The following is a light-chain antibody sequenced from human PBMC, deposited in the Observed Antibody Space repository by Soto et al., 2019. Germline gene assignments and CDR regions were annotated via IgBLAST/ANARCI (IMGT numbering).Light chain of an antibody. Sequence: DILMTQSPLTMSALLGERALFSCRASQSVGSNIAWYQQKPGQSPRLLVYDASTRATAIPARFSGSGSGTEFTLTINTLQPEDFAVYYCQQYYQWPSYTFGQGTKVDIK. V-gene: IGKV3-15*01. CDR1: QSVGSN. CDR2: DAS. CDR3: QQYYQWPSYT. J-gene: IGKJ2*01.